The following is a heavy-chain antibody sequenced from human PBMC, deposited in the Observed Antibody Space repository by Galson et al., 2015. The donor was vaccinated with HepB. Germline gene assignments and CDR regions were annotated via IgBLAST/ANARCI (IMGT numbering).Heavy chain of an antibody. J-gene: IGHJ6*02. CDR3: ARDLLIKYQLLHYYYYGMDV. V-gene: IGHV3-33*01. D-gene: IGHD2-2*01. CDR1: GFTFSSYG. CDR2: IWYDGSNK. Sequence: SLRLSCAASGFTFSSYGMHWVRQAPGKGLEWVAVIWYDGSNKYYADSVKGRFTISRDNSKNTLYLQMNSLRAEDTAVYYCARDLLIKYQLLHYYYYGMDVWGQGTTVTVSS.